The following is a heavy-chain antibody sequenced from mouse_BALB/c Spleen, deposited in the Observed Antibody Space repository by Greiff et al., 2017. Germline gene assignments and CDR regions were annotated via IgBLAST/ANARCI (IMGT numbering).Heavy chain of an antibody. CDR1: GFSLTSYG. CDR2: IWAGGST. CDR3: ARVGGNYEGFAY. V-gene: IGHV2-9*02. D-gene: IGHD2-1*01. Sequence: VQGVESGPGLVAPSQSLSITCTVSGFSLTSYGVHWVRQPPGKGLEWLGVIWAGGSTNYNSALMSRLSISKDNSKSQVFLKMNSLQTDDTAMYYCARVGGNYEGFAYWGQGTLVTVSA. J-gene: IGHJ3*01.